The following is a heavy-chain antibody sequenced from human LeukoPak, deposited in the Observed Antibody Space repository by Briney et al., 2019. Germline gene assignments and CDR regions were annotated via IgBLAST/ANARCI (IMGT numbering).Heavy chain of an antibody. CDR2: ISWNGGII. D-gene: IGHD6-13*01. CDR3: ARDRGFSWDNYYDMDV. V-gene: IGHV3-9*01. J-gene: IGHJ6*02. CDR1: GFTFDDYA. Sequence: GGSLRLSCAASGFTFDDYAMHWVRQAPGKGLEWVSGISWNGGIIDYADSVKGRFTVSRDNAKNSLYLQMNSLRAEDTAVYYCARDRGFSWDNYYDMDVWGQGTTVTVSS.